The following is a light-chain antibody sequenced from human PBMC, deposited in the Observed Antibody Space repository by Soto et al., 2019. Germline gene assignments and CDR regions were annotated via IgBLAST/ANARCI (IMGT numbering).Light chain of an antibody. Sequence: EILMTQSPATLSVSPGERATLSCRASQSVSSNYLAWYQQKTGQAPRLLIYGASTRDTGIPDRFSGSWSGTDCTLPISSLEPEDFAVYYCHQRQSSPRTFGQGTKVDIK. CDR3: HQRQSSPRT. J-gene: IGKJ1*01. CDR2: GAS. V-gene: IGKV3-20*01. CDR1: QSVSSNY.